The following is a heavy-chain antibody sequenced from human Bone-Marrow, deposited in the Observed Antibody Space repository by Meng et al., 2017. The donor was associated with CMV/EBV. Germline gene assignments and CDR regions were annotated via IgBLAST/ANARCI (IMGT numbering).Heavy chain of an antibody. CDR3: ARDVDYDFWSGYYTGVDY. CDR1: GFTFSSYG. Sequence: GESLKISYAASGFTFSSYGMHWVRQAPGKGLEWVAFIRYDGSNKYYADSVKGRFTISRDNSKNTLYLQMNSLRAEDTAVYYCARDVDYDFWSGYYTGVDYWGQGTLVTVSS. CDR2: IRYDGSNK. D-gene: IGHD3-3*01. J-gene: IGHJ4*02. V-gene: IGHV3-30*02.